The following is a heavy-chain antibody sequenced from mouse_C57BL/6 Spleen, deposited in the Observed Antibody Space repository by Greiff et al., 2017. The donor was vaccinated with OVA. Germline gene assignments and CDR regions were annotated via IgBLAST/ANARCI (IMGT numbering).Heavy chain of an antibody. CDR2: IRNKANGYTT. J-gene: IGHJ1*03. V-gene: IGHV7-3*01. D-gene: IGHD1-1*01. CDR1: GFTFTDYY. CDR3: ASHYYGSSFLYFDV. Sequence: EVQLVESGGGLVQPGGSLSLSCAASGFTFTDYYMSWVRQPPGKALEWLGFIRNKANGYTTEYSASVKGRFTISRDNSQSILYLQMNALRAEDSATYDCASHYYGSSFLYFDVWGTGTTVTVSS.